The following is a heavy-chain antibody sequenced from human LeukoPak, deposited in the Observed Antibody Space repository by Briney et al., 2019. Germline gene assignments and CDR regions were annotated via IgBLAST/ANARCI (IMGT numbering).Heavy chain of an antibody. CDR3: AREGTPTNDAFDI. Sequence: PGGSLRLSCAASGFIFSSYEMNWVRQAPGKGLEWVSYISSSGSAIHYADSVKGRFAISRDNAKNSLSLQMNSLRVEDTAVYYCAREGTPTNDAFDIWGQGTMVTVSS. J-gene: IGHJ3*02. CDR2: ISSSGSAI. CDR1: GFIFSSYE. D-gene: IGHD3-10*01. V-gene: IGHV3-48*03.